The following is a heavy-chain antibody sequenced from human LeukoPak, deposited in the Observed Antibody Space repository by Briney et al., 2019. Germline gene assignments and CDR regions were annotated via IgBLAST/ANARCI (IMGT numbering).Heavy chain of an antibody. CDR3: ATDHSVFGGSYYYYYGMDV. V-gene: IGHV1-24*01. Sequence: GASVKVSCKVSGYTLTELSMHWVRQAPGKGLEWMGGFDPKDGETIYAQKFQGRVTMTEDTSTDTAYMELSSLRSEDTAVYYCATDHSVFGGSYYYYYGMDVWGQGTTVTVSS. J-gene: IGHJ6*02. CDR1: GYTLTELS. CDR2: FDPKDGET. D-gene: IGHD1-26*01.